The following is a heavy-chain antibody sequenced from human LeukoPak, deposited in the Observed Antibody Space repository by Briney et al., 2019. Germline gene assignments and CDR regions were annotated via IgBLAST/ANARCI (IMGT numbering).Heavy chain of an antibody. D-gene: IGHD6-19*01. CDR3: SRAKSGSSSGSF. V-gene: IGHV3-21*01. Sequence: GGSLRLSCAASGFTFSSYSMNWVRQAPGKGLEWVSSISSSSSYIYYADSVKGRFTISRDNAKNSLYLQMNSLRDEDTAVYYCSRAKSGSSSGSFWGQGTLVIVSS. CDR1: GFTFSSYS. J-gene: IGHJ4*02. CDR2: ISSSSSYI.